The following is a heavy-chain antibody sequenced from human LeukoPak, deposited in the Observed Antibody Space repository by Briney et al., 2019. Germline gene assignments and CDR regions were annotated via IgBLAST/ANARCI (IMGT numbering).Heavy chain of an antibody. Sequence: PGGYLRFSCAASGFTFSSFGMLWVRQAQGMGLMGLAVIWYDGSNKYYADSVRGRFTISRDNSKTTLYLQMISLSDEDTAGLYCERERVVEGATDPSDYSYYYMWVEGKG. V-gene: IGHV3-33*01. CDR1: GFTFSSFG. J-gene: IGHJ6*03. D-gene: IGHD3-3*01. CDR3: ERERVVEGATDPSDYSYYYMWV. CDR2: IWYDGSNK.